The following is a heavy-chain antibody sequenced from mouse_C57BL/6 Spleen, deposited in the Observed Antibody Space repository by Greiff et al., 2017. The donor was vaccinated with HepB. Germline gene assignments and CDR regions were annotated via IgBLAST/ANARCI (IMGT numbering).Heavy chain of an antibody. J-gene: IGHJ4*01. Sequence: QVQLKESGAELVRPGASVKMSCKASGYTFTSYNMHWVKQTPRQGLEWIGAIYPGNGDTSYNQKFKGKATLTVDKSSSTAYMQLSSLTSEDSAVYFCARNHYYGSSEDAMDYWGQGTSVTVSS. CDR3: ARNHYYGSSEDAMDY. CDR1: GYTFTSYN. V-gene: IGHV1-12*01. CDR2: IYPGNGDT. D-gene: IGHD1-1*01.